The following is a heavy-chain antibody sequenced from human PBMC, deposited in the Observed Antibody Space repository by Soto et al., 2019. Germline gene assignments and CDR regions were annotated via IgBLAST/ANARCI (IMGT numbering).Heavy chain of an antibody. Sequence: GGSTRLSCAASGLTLNSYWMSWVRQAPGKGLEWVANIKQDGSEKYYVDSVKGRFTISRDNAKNSLYLQMNSLRAEDTAVYYCARRIAAAGTGFDYWGQGTLVTVSS. D-gene: IGHD6-13*01. V-gene: IGHV3-7*01. J-gene: IGHJ4*02. CDR2: IKQDGSEK. CDR3: ARRIAAAGTGFDY. CDR1: GLTLNSYW.